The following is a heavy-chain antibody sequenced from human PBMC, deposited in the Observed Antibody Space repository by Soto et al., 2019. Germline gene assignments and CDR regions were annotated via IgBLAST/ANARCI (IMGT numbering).Heavy chain of an antibody. J-gene: IGHJ5*01. Sequence: EVQLVESGGGLVKPGGSLRLSCAASGFTFSSYSMNWVRQAPGKGLEWVSSISSSSSYIYYADSVKGRFTISRDNAKNSLYLQMNSLRAEDTAVYYCASDLEMAKITFGSWGQGTLVTVSS. V-gene: IGHV3-21*01. CDR3: ASDLEMAKITFGS. CDR2: ISSSSSYI. D-gene: IGHD5-12*01. CDR1: GFTFSSYS.